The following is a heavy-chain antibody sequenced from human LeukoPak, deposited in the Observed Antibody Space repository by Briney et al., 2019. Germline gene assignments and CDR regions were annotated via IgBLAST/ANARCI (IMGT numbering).Heavy chain of an antibody. CDR2: ISSSSSYI. V-gene: IGHV3-21*01. D-gene: IGHD6-13*01. CDR1: GFTFSSYS. CDR3: AREYSISWYERSVYYYGMDG. J-gene: IGHJ6*02. Sequence: GGSLRLSCAASGFTFSSYSMNWVRQAPGKGLEWVSSISSSSSYIYYADSVKGRFTISRDNAKNSLYLQMNSLRAEDTAVYYCAREYSISWYERSVYYYGMDGWGQGTTVTVSS.